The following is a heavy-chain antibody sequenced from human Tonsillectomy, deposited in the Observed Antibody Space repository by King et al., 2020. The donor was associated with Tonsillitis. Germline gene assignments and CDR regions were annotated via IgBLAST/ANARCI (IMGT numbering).Heavy chain of an antibody. D-gene: IGHD3-10*01. V-gene: IGHV3-9*01. Sequence: VQLVESGGGLVQPGGSLRLSCAASGFIFNDFAMHWVRQAPGKGLEWVSTISWNSGTINYADSVKGRFTVSRDNANNSLYLQMNSLRPEDTAFYYCAKAFYYASGNSDYWGRGTLVTVSS. J-gene: IGHJ4*02. CDR1: GFIFNDFA. CDR2: ISWNSGTI. CDR3: AKAFYYASGNSDY.